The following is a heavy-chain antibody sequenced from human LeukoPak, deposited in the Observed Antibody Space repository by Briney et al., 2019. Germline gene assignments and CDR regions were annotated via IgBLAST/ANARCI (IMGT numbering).Heavy chain of an antibody. CDR2: INQDGSEK. Sequence: GGSLRLSCAASGFTFSSHWMSWVRQAPGKGREWVANINQDGSEKYYVNSLKGRLTISRDNAKDSLFLQMSSLRAEDTAVYYCARVSRIAARLFDSWGQGTLVTVSS. V-gene: IGHV3-7*01. CDR1: GFTFSSHW. CDR3: ARVSRIAARLFDS. J-gene: IGHJ4*02. D-gene: IGHD6-6*01.